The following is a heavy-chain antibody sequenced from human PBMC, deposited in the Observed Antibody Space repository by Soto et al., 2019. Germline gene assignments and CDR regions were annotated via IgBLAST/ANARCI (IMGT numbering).Heavy chain of an antibody. D-gene: IGHD2-15*01. CDR3: ARVQVVDAQH. V-gene: IGHV4-30-2*01. CDR2: IYHSGST. Sequence: QLQLQESGSGMVKPSQTLSLTCAVSGGSISSGGYSWSWIRQPPGKGLEWIGYIYHSGSTYYNPSIKSRVNISVDRSKNQFSLKLSSVTAADTAVYYCARVQVVDAQHWGQGTLVTVSA. J-gene: IGHJ4*02. CDR1: GGSISSGGYS.